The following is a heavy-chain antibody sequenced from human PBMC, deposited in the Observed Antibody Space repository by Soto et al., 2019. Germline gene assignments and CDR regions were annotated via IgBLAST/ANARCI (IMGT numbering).Heavy chain of an antibody. Sequence: QVQLQESGPGLVKPSGTLSLTCAVSSGSISSSNWWSWVRQPPGKGLVWIGEIYHSGSTNYNPALKSRVTISVDKSKNQFSLKLSSVTAADTAVYYCASGFDYGDYYFDYWGQGTLVTVSS. D-gene: IGHD4-17*01. CDR2: IYHSGST. CDR1: SGSISSSNW. J-gene: IGHJ4*02. V-gene: IGHV4-4*02. CDR3: ASGFDYGDYYFDY.